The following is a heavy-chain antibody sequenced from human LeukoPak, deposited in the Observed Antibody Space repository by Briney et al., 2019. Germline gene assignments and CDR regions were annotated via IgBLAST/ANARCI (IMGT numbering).Heavy chain of an antibody. Sequence: PSETLSLTCTVSGGSISSYYWSWIRQPPGKGLEWIGYIYYSGSTNYNPSLKSRVTISVDTSKNQFSLKLSSVTAADTAVYYCARERMTTVTTDYWGQGTLVTVSS. D-gene: IGHD4-4*01. CDR2: IYYSGST. V-gene: IGHV4-59*12. J-gene: IGHJ4*02. CDR3: ARERMTTVTTDY. CDR1: GGSISSYY.